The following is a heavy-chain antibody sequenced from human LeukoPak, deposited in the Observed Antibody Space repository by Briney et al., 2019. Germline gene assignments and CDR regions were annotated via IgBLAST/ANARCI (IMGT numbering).Heavy chain of an antibody. CDR1: GYTFTSYD. V-gene: IGHV1-8*01. CDR3: ARGAPGSYCSGGSCPYFDY. J-gene: IGHJ4*02. Sequence: ASVKVSYKASGYTFTSYDVNWVRQATGQGLEWMGRVNPNSGHTGYAQKFQGRVTMTTNTSISTAYMELSSLRSEDTAVYYCARGAPGSYCSGGSCPYFDYWGQGTLVSVSS. D-gene: IGHD2-15*01. CDR2: VNPNSGHT.